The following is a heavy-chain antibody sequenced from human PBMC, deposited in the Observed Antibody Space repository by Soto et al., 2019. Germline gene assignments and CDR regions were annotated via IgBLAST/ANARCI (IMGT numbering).Heavy chain of an antibody. Sequence: SETLSLTCAVSGGSFTSNNWWTWVRQPPGQGLEWIGEIYRTGSTNYNPSLKSRVTISLDKSENQFSLKVTSLTAADTAVYYCASRDPGTSVDYWGQGTLVTGSS. CDR1: GGSFTSNNW. V-gene: IGHV4-4*02. D-gene: IGHD1-7*01. J-gene: IGHJ4*02. CDR2: IYRTGST. CDR3: ASRDPGTSVDY.